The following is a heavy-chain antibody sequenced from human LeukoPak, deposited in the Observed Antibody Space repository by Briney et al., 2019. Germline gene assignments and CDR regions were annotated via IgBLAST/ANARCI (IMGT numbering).Heavy chain of an antibody. CDR2: IYYSGST. CDR3: ARGGRVEYSSYTIDY. J-gene: IGHJ4*02. D-gene: IGHD6-6*01. CDR1: GGSISSSSYY. Sequence: PSETLSLTCTVSGGSISSSSYYWGWIRQPPGKGLEWIGSIYYSGSTYYNPSLKSRVTTSVDTSKNQFSLKLSSVTAADTAVYYCARGGRVEYSSYTIDYWGQGTLVTVSS. V-gene: IGHV4-39*07.